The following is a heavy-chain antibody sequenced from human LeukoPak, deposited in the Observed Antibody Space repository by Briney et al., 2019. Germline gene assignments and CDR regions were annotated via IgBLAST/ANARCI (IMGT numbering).Heavy chain of an antibody. V-gene: IGHV1-69*04. Sequence: SVTVSCKASGGTFSSYAISWVRQAPGQGLEWMGRIIPILGIANYAQKFQGRVTITADKSTSTAYMELSSLRSEDTAVYYCARGGSGYDYLGYWGQGTLVTVSS. CDR2: IIPILGIA. CDR3: ARGGSGYDYLGY. J-gene: IGHJ4*02. D-gene: IGHD5-12*01. CDR1: GGTFSSYA.